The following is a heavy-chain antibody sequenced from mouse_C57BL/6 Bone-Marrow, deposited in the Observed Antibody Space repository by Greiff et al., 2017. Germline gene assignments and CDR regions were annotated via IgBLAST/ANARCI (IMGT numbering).Heavy chain of an antibody. CDR3: ARDASTMITPYWYFDV. D-gene: IGHD2-4*01. CDR2: SRNKANDYTT. CDR1: GFTFSDFY. J-gene: IGHJ1*03. Sequence: EVKVVESGGGLVQSGRSLRLSCATSGFTFSDFYMEWVRQAPGKGLEWIAASRNKANDYTTEYSASVKGRFIVSRDTYQSILYLQMNALRAEDTAIYYCARDASTMITPYWYFDVWGTGTTVTVSS. V-gene: IGHV7-1*01.